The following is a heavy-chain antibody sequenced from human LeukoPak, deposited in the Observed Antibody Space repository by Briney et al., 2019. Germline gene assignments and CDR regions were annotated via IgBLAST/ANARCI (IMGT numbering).Heavy chain of an antibody. J-gene: IGHJ3*02. CDR1: GGTFSSYA. CDR3: ARSEGPSGGNAFDI. CDR2: IIPIFGTA. D-gene: IGHD2-15*01. Sequence: SVKVSCKASGGTFSSYAISWVRQAPGQGLEWMGGIIPIFGTANYAQKFQGRVTITADESTSTAYMELSSLRSEDTAVYYCARSEGPSGGNAFDIWGQGTMVTVSS. V-gene: IGHV1-69*13.